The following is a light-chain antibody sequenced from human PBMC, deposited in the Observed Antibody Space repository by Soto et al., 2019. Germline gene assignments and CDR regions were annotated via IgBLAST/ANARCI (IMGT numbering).Light chain of an antibody. J-gene: IGKJ5*01. CDR2: GAS. CDR1: QSVSSSY. V-gene: IGKV3-20*01. Sequence: VVLTQSPATLSLSPGERATLCCRASQSVSSSYLAWYQQKAGQAPRLLIFGASNRAPDIPDRFSGSGSGTDFTLTISSLQSADFGVYYCQQYYSWPRGTFGQGTRLEI. CDR3: QQYYSWPRGT.